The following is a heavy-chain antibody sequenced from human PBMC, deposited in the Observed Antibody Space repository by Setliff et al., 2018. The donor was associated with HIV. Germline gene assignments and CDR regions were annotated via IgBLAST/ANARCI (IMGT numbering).Heavy chain of an antibody. Sequence: GGSLRLSCAASGFTLDDYAMHWVRQAPGKGLEWVSGISWNSGSIGYADSVKGRFTISRDNAKNSLYLQMNSLRAEDTALYYCAKDSRGGFVYFDYWGQGTLVTDSS. CDR1: GFTLDDYA. V-gene: IGHV3-9*01. CDR2: ISWNSGSI. J-gene: IGHJ4*02. D-gene: IGHD3-16*01. CDR3: AKDSRGGFVYFDY.